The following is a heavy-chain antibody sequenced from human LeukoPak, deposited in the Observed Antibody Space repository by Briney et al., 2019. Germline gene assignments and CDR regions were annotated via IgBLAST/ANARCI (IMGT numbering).Heavy chain of an antibody. Sequence: PSETLALTCAVYGGSFSGYYWSWIRQPPGKGLEWIGYIYYSGSTNYNPSLKSRVTISVDTSKNQFSLKLSSVTAADTAVYYCARDGYCSSTSCYSNYYYGMDVWGQGTTVTVSS. V-gene: IGHV4-59*01. CDR2: IYYSGST. CDR3: ARDGYCSSTSCYSNYYYGMDV. D-gene: IGHD2-2*02. CDR1: GGSFSGYY. J-gene: IGHJ6*02.